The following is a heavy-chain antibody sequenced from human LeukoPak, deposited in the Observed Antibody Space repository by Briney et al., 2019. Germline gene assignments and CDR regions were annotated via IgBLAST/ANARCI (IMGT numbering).Heavy chain of an antibody. D-gene: IGHD3-9*01. J-gene: IGHJ6*02. Sequence: PSETLSLTCTVSGGSISSYYWSWIRQPPGKGLEWIGYIYYSGSTNYNPSLKSRVTISVDTSKNQFSLKLSSVTAADTAVYYCARDRRGVLRYFDWVFYGMDVWGQGTTVTVSS. CDR3: ARDRRGVLRYFDWVFYGMDV. V-gene: IGHV4-59*01. CDR2: IYYSGST. CDR1: GGSISSYY.